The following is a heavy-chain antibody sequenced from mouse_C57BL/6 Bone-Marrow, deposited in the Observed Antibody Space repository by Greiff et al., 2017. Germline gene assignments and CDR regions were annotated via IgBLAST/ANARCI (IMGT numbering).Heavy chain of an antibody. CDR2: ISNGGGST. Sequence: EVQGVESGGGLVQPGGSLKLSCAASGFTFSDYYMYWVRQTPEKRLEWVAYISNGGGSTYYPDTVKGRFTISRDNAKNTLYLQMSRLKSEDTAMYYWARGIYYYGSSYPYWYFDVWGTGTTVTVSS. D-gene: IGHD1-1*01. CDR3: ARGIYYYGSSYPYWYFDV. CDR1: GFTFSDYY. V-gene: IGHV5-12*01. J-gene: IGHJ1*03.